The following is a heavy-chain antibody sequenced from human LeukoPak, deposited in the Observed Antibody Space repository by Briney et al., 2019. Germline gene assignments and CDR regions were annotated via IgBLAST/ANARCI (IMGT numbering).Heavy chain of an antibody. CDR3: ARDRVGATTRWFDP. J-gene: IGHJ5*02. D-gene: IGHD1-26*01. CDR1: GGTFSSYA. CDR2: IIPILGIA. V-gene: IGHV1-69*04. Sequence: GSSVKVSCKASGGTFSSYAISWVRQAPGQGLEWMGRIIPILGIANYAQKFQGRVTITADKSTSTAYMELSSPRSEDTAVYYCARDRVGATTRWFDPWGQGTLVTVSS.